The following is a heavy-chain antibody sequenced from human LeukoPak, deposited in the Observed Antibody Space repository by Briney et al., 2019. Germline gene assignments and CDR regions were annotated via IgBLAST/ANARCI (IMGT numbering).Heavy chain of an antibody. CDR2: IYTSGST. V-gene: IGHV4-61*02. CDR3: AREPNTVLDY. CDR1: GGSISSASYY. J-gene: IGHJ4*02. Sequence: SEPLSLTCTVSGGSISSASYYWSWIRPPAGKGLEWIGRIYTSGSTNYNPSLKSRVTISVDTSKNQFSLKLSSVTAADTAVYYCAREPNTVLDYWGQGTLVTVSS. D-gene: IGHD4-11*01.